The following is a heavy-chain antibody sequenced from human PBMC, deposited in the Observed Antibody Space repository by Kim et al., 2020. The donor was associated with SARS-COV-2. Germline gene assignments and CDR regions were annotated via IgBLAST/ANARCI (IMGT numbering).Heavy chain of an antibody. CDR1: GGSVSSGSYY. CDR2: IYYSGST. D-gene: IGHD3-10*01. CDR3: ARGRAQYYYGSGSSNRYYYYGMDV. J-gene: IGHJ6*02. Sequence: SETLSLTCTVSGGSVSSGSYYWSWIRQPPGKGLEWIGYIYYSGSTNYNPSLKSRVTISVDTSKNQFSLKLSSVTAADTAVYYCARGRAQYYYGSGSSNRYYYYGMDVWGQGTTVTVSS. V-gene: IGHV4-61*01.